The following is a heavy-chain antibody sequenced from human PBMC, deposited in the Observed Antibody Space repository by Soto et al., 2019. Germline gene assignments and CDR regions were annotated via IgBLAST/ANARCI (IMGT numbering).Heavy chain of an antibody. V-gene: IGHV3-7*01. J-gene: IGHJ4*02. CDR2: IKQDGSEK. Sequence: GGSLRLSCAASGFTFSSYWMSWVRQAPGKGLEWVANIKQDGSEKYYVDSVKGRCTISRDNAKNSLYLQMNSLRAEDTAVYYCSGVPYDFWSGYSHFDYWGQGTLVTVSS. D-gene: IGHD3-3*01. CDR1: GFTFSSYW. CDR3: SGVPYDFWSGYSHFDY.